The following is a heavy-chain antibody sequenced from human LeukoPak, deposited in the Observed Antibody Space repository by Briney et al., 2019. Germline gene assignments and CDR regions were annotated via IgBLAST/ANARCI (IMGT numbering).Heavy chain of an antibody. CDR3: AKDIGYVATSGSAFDI. V-gene: IGHV3-9*01. Sequence: GRSLRLSCAASGFTFDDYAMHWVRQAPGKGLEWVSGISWNSGSIGYADSVKGRFTISRDNAKNSLYLQMNSLRAEDTALYYCAKDIGYVATSGSAFDIWGQGTMVTVSS. CDR1: GFTFDDYA. D-gene: IGHD5-12*01. CDR2: ISWNSGSI. J-gene: IGHJ3*02.